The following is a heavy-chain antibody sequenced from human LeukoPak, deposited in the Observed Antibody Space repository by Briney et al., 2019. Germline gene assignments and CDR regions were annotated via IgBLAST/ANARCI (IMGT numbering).Heavy chain of an antibody. CDR2: ISSSGGPT. J-gene: IGHJ4*02. V-gene: IGHV3-23*01. Sequence: PGGSLRLSCAASGFTFSTYAVNWVRQAPGKGLEWVSAISSSGGPTYYADSVKGWFSISRDNSKNTLYLRMNSLRAEDTAIYYCAKDWNAWPTNFDSWGQGTLVTVSA. CDR3: AKDWNAWPTNFDS. D-gene: IGHD5-24*01. CDR1: GFTFSTYA.